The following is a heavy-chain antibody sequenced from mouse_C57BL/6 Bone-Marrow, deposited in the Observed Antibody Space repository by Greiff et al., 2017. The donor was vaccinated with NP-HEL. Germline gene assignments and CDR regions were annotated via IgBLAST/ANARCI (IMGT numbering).Heavy chain of an antibody. J-gene: IGHJ4*01. V-gene: IGHV3-6*01. CDR3: ARGSYDYAVYYAMDY. CDR2: ISYDGSN. Sequence: EVKLMESGPGLVKPSQSLSLTCSVTGYSITSGYYWNWIRQFPGNKLEWMGYISYDGSNNYNPSLKNRISITRDTSKNQFFLKLNSVTTEDTATYYCARGSYDYAVYYAMDYWGQGTSVTVSS. D-gene: IGHD2-4*01. CDR1: GYSITSGYY.